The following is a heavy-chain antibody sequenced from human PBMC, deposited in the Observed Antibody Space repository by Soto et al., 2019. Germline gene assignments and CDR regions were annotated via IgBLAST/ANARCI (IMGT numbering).Heavy chain of an antibody. CDR2: IYYSGST. CDR1: GGSISSGDYY. CDR3: ARDRGYYDSSGYSRSLDY. J-gene: IGHJ4*02. V-gene: IGHV4-30-4*01. Sequence: SETLSLTCTVSGGSISSGDYYWSWIRQPPGKGLEWIGYIYYSGSTYYNPSLKSRVTISVDTSKNQFSLKLSSVTAADTAVYYCARDRGYYDSSGYSRSLDYWGQGTLVTVSS. D-gene: IGHD3-22*01.